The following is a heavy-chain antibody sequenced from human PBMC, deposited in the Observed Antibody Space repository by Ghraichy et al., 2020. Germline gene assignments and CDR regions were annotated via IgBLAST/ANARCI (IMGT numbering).Heavy chain of an antibody. J-gene: IGHJ4*02. V-gene: IGHV4-61*01. Sequence: SETLSLTCTVSRGSVAGGSYFWSWIRQPPGKGLEWIGYIFTGGNSNYNPSLKSRVTISVDTSKNQFSLNLTSVTAADPAVYYCAGRGRRFDYWGQGTLVTVSS. D-gene: IGHD3-10*01. CDR1: RGSVAGGSYF. CDR2: IFTGGNS. CDR3: AGRGRRFDY.